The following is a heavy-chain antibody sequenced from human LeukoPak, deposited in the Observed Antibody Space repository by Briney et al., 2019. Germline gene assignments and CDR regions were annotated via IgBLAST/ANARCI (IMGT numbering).Heavy chain of an antibody. Sequence: SETLSLTCIVSAGSTRGYYWSWIRQPPGKGLEWIGYIYYSGSTKYNPSLKSRVTISVDTSERQFPLKLSSVTAADTAAYYCARHMTVTYDAFDIWGQGTMVTVSS. CDR3: ARHMTVTYDAFDI. J-gene: IGHJ3*02. CDR1: AGSTRGYY. CDR2: IYYSGST. D-gene: IGHD3-22*01. V-gene: IGHV4-59*08.